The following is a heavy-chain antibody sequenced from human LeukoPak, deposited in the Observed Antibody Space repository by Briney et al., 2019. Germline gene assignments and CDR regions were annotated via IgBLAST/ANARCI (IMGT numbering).Heavy chain of an antibody. V-gene: IGHV3-23*01. CDR3: AKYYGSGSYSSNFLNFYY. CDR2: NRGRGGNT. CDR1: GFILSRYA. Sequence: EGSLRLSCAASGFILSRYAMSWVRQAPGKGLEWVSANRGRGGNTYYADSLKGRFTISRDNSKNTLYLQMNSLRAEDTAVYYCAKYYGSGSYSSNFLNFYYWGQGTLVTVSS. J-gene: IGHJ4*02. D-gene: IGHD3-10*01.